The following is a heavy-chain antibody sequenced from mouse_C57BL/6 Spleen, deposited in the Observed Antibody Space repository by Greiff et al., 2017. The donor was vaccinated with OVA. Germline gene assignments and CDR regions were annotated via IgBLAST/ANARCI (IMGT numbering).Heavy chain of an antibody. CDR1: GYTFTSYW. D-gene: IGHD2-10*02. CDR3: ARPYVYPNSYAMDY. CDR2: IHPNSGST. V-gene: IGHV1-64*01. J-gene: IGHJ4*01. Sequence: QVQLQQPGAELVKPGASVKLSCKASGYTFTSYWMHWVKQRPGQGLEWIGMIHPNSGSTKYNEKFKSKATLTVDKSSSTAYMQLSSLTSEDAAVYYCARPYVYPNSYAMDYWGQGTSVTVSS.